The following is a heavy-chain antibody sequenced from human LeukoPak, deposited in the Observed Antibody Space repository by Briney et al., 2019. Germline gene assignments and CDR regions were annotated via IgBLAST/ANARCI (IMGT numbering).Heavy chain of an antibody. J-gene: IGHJ4*02. CDR1: TFTFSSYE. CDR3: ARGSVQGTLAAAGGGFDH. D-gene: IGHD6-13*01. V-gene: IGHV3-48*03. CDR2: ISNSGSTR. Sequence: GGSLRLSCTASTFTFSSYEMHWIRQAHGKGLEWDAYISNSGSTRFYADSVKGRFTISRDNARNSLSLQMNSLRAEDTAVYYCARGSVQGTLAAAGGGFDHWGQGALVTVSS.